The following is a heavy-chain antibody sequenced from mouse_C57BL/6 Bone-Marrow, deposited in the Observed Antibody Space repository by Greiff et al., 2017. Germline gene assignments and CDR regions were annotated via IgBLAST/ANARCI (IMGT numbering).Heavy chain of an antibody. D-gene: IGHD2-10*01. CDR1: GYTFTSYW. Sequence: QVQLQQPGAELVRPGSSVKLSCKASGYTFTSYWMHWVKQRPIQGLEWIGNIDPSDSETHYNQKFKDKATLTVDKSSSTAYMQLSSLTSEDSAVYYCARSPYYGNYPYYARDYWGQGTSVTVSS. CDR3: ARSPYYGNYPYYARDY. V-gene: IGHV1-52*01. J-gene: IGHJ4*01. CDR2: IDPSDSET.